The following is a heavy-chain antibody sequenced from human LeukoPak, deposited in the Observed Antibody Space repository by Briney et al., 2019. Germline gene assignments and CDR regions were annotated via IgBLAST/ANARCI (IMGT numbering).Heavy chain of an antibody. CDR2: ISGSGGST. J-gene: IGHJ4*02. D-gene: IGHD5-12*01. CDR3: AKSSGYDPTPDY. V-gene: IGHV3-23*01. CDR1: GFTFSSYA. Sequence: PGGSLRLSCAASGFTFSSYAMSCVRPAPGKGLEWVSAISGSGGSTYYADSVKGRFTISSDNSKNTLYLQMNSLRAEDTAVYYCAKSSGYDPTPDYWGQGTLVTVSS.